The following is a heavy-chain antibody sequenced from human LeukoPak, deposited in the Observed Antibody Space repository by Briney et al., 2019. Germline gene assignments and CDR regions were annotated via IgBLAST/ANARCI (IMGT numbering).Heavy chain of an antibody. CDR3: AKVFSGSFDY. Sequence: GGSLRLSCAASGFTFSSYAVSWVRQAPGRGLEWVSAISGSGGSTYYADSVKGRFTISRDNSKNTLYLQMNSLRAEDTAVYYCAKVFSGSFDYWGQGTLVTVSS. D-gene: IGHD3-10*01. CDR2: ISGSGGST. J-gene: IGHJ4*02. V-gene: IGHV3-23*01. CDR1: GFTFSSYA.